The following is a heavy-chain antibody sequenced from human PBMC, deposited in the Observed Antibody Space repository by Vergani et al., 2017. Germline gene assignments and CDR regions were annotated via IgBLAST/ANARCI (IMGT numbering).Heavy chain of an antibody. CDR1: GFTFSSYG. CDR2: IWYDGSNK. J-gene: IGHJ4*02. CDR3: AKGGSVRGYSGYDYFDY. V-gene: IGHV3-33*06. D-gene: IGHD5-12*01. Sequence: QVQLVESGGGVVQPGRSLRLSCAASGFTFSSYGMHWVRQAPGKGLEWVAVIWYDGSNKYYADSVKGRFTISRDNSKNTLYLQMNSLRAEDTAVYYCAKGGSVRGYSGYDYFDYWGQGTLVTVSS.